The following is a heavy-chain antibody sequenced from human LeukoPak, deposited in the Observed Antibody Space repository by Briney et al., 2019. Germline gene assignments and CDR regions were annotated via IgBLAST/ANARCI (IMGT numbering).Heavy chain of an antibody. D-gene: IGHD6-6*01. CDR3: AKWKYSNSGIDDY. CDR1: GGSVSSYY. V-gene: IGHV4-59*02. J-gene: IGHJ4*02. CDR2: IHYTGSS. Sequence: SETLSLTCTVSGGSVSSYYWNWIRQPPGKGLEWIGYIHYTGSSNYNPSLKSRVSISVDTSKNQFSLKLTSVTAADTAVYYCAKWKYSNSGIDDYWGQGTLVTVSS.